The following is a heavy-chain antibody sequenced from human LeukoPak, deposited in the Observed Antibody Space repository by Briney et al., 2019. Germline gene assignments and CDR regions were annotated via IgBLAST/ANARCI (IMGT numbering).Heavy chain of an antibody. D-gene: IGHD6-19*01. V-gene: IGHV1-18*01. CDR3: AGGYSSGWYFDL. Sequence: ASVKVSCKASGGTFSSYAISWVRQAPGQGLEWMGWISADNGKTNYAQKLQGRVTMTTDTSTTTAYMELRSLRSDDTAVYYCAGGYSSGWYFDLWGRGTLVTVSS. CDR1: GGTFSSYA. CDR2: ISADNGKT. J-gene: IGHJ2*01.